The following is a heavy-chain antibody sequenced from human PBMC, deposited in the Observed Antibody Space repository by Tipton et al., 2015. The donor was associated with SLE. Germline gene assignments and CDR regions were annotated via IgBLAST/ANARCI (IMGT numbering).Heavy chain of an antibody. CDR3: ARGCCSGGSCSYWYFDL. CDR2: IYYSGST. J-gene: IGHJ2*01. CDR1: GGSISSNSYY. Sequence: TLSLTCTVSGGSISSNSYYWGWIRQPPGKGLEWIGSIYYSGSTYYNPSLESRVTISVDTSKNQFSLKLSSVTAADTAVYYCARGCCSGGSCSYWYFDLWGRGTLVTVSS. D-gene: IGHD2-15*01. V-gene: IGHV4-39*07.